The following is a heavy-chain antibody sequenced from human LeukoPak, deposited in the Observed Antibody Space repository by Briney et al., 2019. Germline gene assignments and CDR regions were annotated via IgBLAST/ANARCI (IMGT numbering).Heavy chain of an antibody. J-gene: IGHJ5*02. Sequence: SETLSLTCTVSGDSISNYYWNWIRQSPGKGLEWIGYIYKPGSTNYNPSHKSRVTMSLDTSKNQFSLKLSSVTAADTAVYYCARDYGGNLRLFDPGGQGTLVTVSS. CDR1: GDSISNYY. D-gene: IGHD4-23*01. CDR3: ARDYGGNLRLFDP. V-gene: IGHV4-59*01. CDR2: IYKPGST.